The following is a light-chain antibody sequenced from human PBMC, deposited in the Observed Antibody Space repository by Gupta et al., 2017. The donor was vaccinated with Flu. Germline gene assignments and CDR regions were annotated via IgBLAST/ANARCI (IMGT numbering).Light chain of an antibody. J-gene: IGKJ4*01. CDR3: QQYGSSPLT. CDR2: GAS. Sequence: DIVLTQSPGTLSLSQGERATLSCRASQIVSSSYLAWYQQKPGQAPRLLIYGASSRATGIPDRFSGSGSGTDFTLTISRLEPEDFAVYYCQQYGSSPLTFGGGTKVEIK. V-gene: IGKV3-20*01. CDR1: QIVSSSY.